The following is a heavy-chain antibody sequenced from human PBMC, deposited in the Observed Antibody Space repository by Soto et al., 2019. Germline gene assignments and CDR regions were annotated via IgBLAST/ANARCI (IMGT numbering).Heavy chain of an antibody. CDR2: INAYNGNT. CDR3: ARDSTFYGVYGMDV. CDR1: GYTFTSYG. Sequence: ASVKVSCKASGYTFTSYGISWVRQAPGQGLEWMGWINAYNGNTKYSQKFQGRVAITRDTSASTAYMELSSLRSEDTAVYYCARDSTFYGVYGMDVWGQGTTVTVSS. D-gene: IGHD2-8*01. J-gene: IGHJ6*02. V-gene: IGHV1-18*01.